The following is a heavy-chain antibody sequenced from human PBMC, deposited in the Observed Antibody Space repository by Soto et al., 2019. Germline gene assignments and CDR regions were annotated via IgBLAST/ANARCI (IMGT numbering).Heavy chain of an antibody. CDR3: ASPLRDRNYFYGMAV. J-gene: IGHJ6*02. D-gene: IGHD3-22*01. CDR1: GGTFSKYA. CDR2: TIPMFGTP. Sequence: QVQLVQSGAEMQQPGASVRVSCKASGGTFSKYAFSCVRQAPGQGLEWLGGTIPMFGTPNYAQKFQGRVAISADESTATVYMDLSSLRSEDTAVYFCASPLRDRNYFYGMAVWGQGTTVTVSS. V-gene: IGHV1-69*01.